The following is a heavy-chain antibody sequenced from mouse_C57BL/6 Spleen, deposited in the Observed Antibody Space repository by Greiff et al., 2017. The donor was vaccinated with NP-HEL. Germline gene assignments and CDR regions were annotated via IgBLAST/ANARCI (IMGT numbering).Heavy chain of an antibody. Sequence: QVQLQQPGAELVRPGTSVKLSCKASGYTFTSYWMHWVKQRPGQGLEWIGVIDPSDSYTNYNQKFKGKATLTVDTSSSTAYMQLSSLTSEDSAVYYCARSYGVGAMDYWGQGTSVTVSS. CDR1: GYTFTSYW. CDR3: ARSYGVGAMDY. D-gene: IGHD1-1*01. V-gene: IGHV1-59*01. CDR2: IDPSDSYT. J-gene: IGHJ4*01.